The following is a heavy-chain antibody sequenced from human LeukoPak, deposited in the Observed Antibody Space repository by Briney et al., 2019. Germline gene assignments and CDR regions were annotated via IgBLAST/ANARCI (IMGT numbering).Heavy chain of an antibody. CDR1: GGSISSGSYY. D-gene: IGHD2-15*01. Sequence: SETLSLTCTVSGGSISSGSYYWSWIRQPAGKGLEWIGYIYHSGSTDYNPSLKSRVTISVDTSKNQFSLKLSSVTAADTAVYYCARFTEGYCSGGSCYANYGMDVWGQGTTVTVSS. V-gene: IGHV4-61*10. CDR2: IYHSGST. CDR3: ARFTEGYCSGGSCYANYGMDV. J-gene: IGHJ6*02.